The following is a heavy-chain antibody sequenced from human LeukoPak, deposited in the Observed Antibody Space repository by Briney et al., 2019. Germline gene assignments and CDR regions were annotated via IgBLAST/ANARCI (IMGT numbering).Heavy chain of an antibody. CDR3: ARGGGLDV. D-gene: IGHD3-16*01. Sequence: GGSLRLSCAASGFTFSSYWMNWARQAPGKGLEWVASINHNGNVNYYVESVKGRFTISRDNAKNSLYLQMSNLRAEDTAVYFCARGGGLDVWGQGATVTVSS. V-gene: IGHV3-7*03. J-gene: IGHJ6*02. CDR1: GFTFSSYW. CDR2: INHNGNVN.